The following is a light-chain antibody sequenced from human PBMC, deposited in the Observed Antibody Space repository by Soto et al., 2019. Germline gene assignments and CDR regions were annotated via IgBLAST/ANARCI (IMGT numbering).Light chain of an antibody. Sequence: QSALTQPASVSGSPGQSITLSCTGTSSDIGGYNYVSWFQQYSGKAPKLMIYEVTNRPSGVSDRFSGSKSGNTASLTISGLQAEDEADYYCSSFTTSSTWVFGGGTKLTVL. CDR2: EVT. CDR3: SSFTTSSTWV. CDR1: SSDIGGYNY. J-gene: IGLJ3*02. V-gene: IGLV2-14*01.